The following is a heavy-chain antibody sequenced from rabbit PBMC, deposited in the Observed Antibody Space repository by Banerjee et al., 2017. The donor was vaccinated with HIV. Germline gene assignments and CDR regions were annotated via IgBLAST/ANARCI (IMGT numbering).Heavy chain of an antibody. CDR3: ARDLAGVIGWNFNF. CDR2: INTNSGNA. V-gene: IGHV1S45*01. J-gene: IGHJ4*01. Sequence: QEQLVESGGGLVQPGGSLKLSCKASGFDFSSYGVSWVRQAPGKGLEWIACINTNSGNAVYASWAKGRFTISKTSSTTVTLQMTSLTAADTATYFCARDLAGVIGWNFNFWGQGTLVTVS. CDR1: GFDFSSYG. D-gene: IGHD4-1*01.